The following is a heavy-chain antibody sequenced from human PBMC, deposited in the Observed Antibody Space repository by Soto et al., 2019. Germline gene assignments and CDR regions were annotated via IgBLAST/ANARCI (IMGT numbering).Heavy chain of an antibody. CDR3: TKLWGYYFES. CDR2: IFTRGTA. V-gene: IGHV3-53*01. Sequence: GGSLRLSCTASGFSVNYNYMAWVRQSPGKSPEWVAVIFTRGTAHYADSVTGRFTFSRDNSKRTLNLQLNNLRAEDTAVYYCTKLWGYYFESWGQGTLVTVSS. CDR1: GFSVNYNY. D-gene: IGHD3-22*01. J-gene: IGHJ4*02.